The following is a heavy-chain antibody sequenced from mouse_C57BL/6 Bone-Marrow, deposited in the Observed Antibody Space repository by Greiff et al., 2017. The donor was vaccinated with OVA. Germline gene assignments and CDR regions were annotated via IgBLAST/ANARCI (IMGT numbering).Heavy chain of an antibody. CDR2: ISYSGST. CDR1: GYSITSGYD. J-gene: IGHJ1*03. D-gene: IGHD1-1*01. CDR3: ARANYYGSSREYFDV. V-gene: IGHV3-1*01. Sequence: EVKVVESGPGMVKPSQSLSLTCTVTGYSITSGYDWHWIRHFPGNKLEWMGYISYSGSTNYNPSLKSRISITHDTSKNHFFLKLNSVTTEDTATYYCARANYYGSSREYFDVWGTGTTVTVSS.